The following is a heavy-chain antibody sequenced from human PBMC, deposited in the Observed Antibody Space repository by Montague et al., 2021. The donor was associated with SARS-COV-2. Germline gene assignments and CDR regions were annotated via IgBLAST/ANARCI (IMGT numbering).Heavy chain of an antibody. J-gene: IGHJ4*02. V-gene: IGHV3-30*03. CDR3: AREPKPVGYSYGYTFFDY. CDR1: GFTFSSYA. CDR2: ISYNGRNK. Sequence: SLRLSCAASGFTFSSYALHWVRQAPGKGPEWVAVISYNGRNKQFGDSVKGRATISRDNSKNPLYLQVDSLRNDDTAVYYCAREPKPVGYSYGYTFFDYWGQGTLVTVSS. D-gene: IGHD5-18*01.